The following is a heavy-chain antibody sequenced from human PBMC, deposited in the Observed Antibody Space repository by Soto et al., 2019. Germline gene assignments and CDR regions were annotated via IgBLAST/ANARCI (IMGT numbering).Heavy chain of an antibody. J-gene: IGHJ4*02. Sequence: ASVKVSCKASGYTFTSYYMHWVRQAPGQGLEWMGIVNPSGGSTSYAQKFQGRVTMTRDTSTSTVYMELSSLRSEDTAVYYCAREEEVAGPVDYWGQGTLVTVSS. CDR2: VNPSGGST. CDR3: AREEEVAGPVDY. CDR1: GYTFTSYY. D-gene: IGHD6-19*01. V-gene: IGHV1-46*01.